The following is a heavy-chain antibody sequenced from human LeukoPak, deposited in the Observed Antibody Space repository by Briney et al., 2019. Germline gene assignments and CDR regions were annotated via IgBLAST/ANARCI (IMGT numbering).Heavy chain of an antibody. D-gene: IGHD2-15*01. CDR3: ARVHTQDLGYCSGGSCYGFDY. J-gene: IGHJ4*02. Sequence: SETLSLTCTVSGGSISSSSYYWGWIRQPPGKGLEWIGYIYYSGSTNYNPSLKSRVTISVDTSKNQFSLKLSSVTAADTAVYYCARVHTQDLGYCSGGSCYGFDYWGQGTLVTVSS. V-gene: IGHV4-61*05. CDR1: GGSISSSSYY. CDR2: IYYSGST.